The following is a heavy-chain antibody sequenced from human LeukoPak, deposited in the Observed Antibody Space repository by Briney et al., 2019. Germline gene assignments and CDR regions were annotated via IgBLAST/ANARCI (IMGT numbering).Heavy chain of an antibody. CDR3: ARGHHFDGYSGYDLGINSAVYFDY. CDR2: INHSGST. V-gene: IGHV4-34*01. J-gene: IGHJ4*02. D-gene: IGHD5-12*01. CDR1: GGSFSGYY. Sequence: SETLSLTCAVYGGSFSGYYWSWIRQPPGKGLEWIGEINHSGSTNYNPSLKSRVTISVDTSKNQFSLKLSSVTAADTAVYYCARGHHFDGYSGYDLGINSAVYFDYWGQGTLVTVSS.